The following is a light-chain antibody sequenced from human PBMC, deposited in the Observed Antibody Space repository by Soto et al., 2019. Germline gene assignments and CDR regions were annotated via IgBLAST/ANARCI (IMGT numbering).Light chain of an antibody. J-gene: IGLJ2*01. CDR1: TGEVTSGYF. CDR3: LLYFSGHVRL. CDR2: STS. V-gene: IGLV7-43*01. Sequence: QTVVTQEPSLTVSPGGTGTLTYASSTGEVTSGYFPNWIQQKPGQAPRSLIYSTSNKHSWTPARFSGSLLGGKAALTLSGVQREDEAEYYCLLYFSGHVRLFGGGTKLTVL.